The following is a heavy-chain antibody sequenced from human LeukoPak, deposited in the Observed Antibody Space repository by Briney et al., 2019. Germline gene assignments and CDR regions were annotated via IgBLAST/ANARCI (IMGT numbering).Heavy chain of an antibody. V-gene: IGHV4-4*07. J-gene: IGHJ5*02. Sequence: PSETLSLTCTVSGGSISSYYWSWIRQPAGKGLEWIGRIYTSGSTNYNPSLKSRVTMSVDTSKNQFSLKLSSVTAADTAVYYCARDWGQLLHHWFDPWGQGTLVTVSS. CDR2: IYTSGST. D-gene: IGHD2-2*02. CDR3: ARDWGQLLHHWFDP. CDR1: GGSISSYY.